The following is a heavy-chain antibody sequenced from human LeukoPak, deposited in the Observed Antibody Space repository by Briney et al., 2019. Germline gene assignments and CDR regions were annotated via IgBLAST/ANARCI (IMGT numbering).Heavy chain of an antibody. V-gene: IGHV7-4-1*02. J-gene: IGHJ4*02. D-gene: IGHD3-22*01. CDR2: INTNTGNP. CDR1: GYTFTSYA. Sequence: ASVKVSCKASGYTFTSYAMNWVRQAPGQGLEWMGWINTNTGNPAYAQGFTGRFVFSLDTSVSTAYLQISSLKAEDTAVYYCARGSGNYYDSSGFIQNGYWGQGTLVTVSS. CDR3: ARGSGNYYDSSGFIQNGY.